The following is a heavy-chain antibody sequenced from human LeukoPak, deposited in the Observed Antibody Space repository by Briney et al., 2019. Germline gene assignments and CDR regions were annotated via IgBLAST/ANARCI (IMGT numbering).Heavy chain of an antibody. V-gene: IGHV1-69*05. J-gene: IGHJ3*02. CDR1: GGTFSSYA. Sequence: ASVKVSCKASGGTFSSYAISWVRRAPGQGLEWMGRIIPIFGTANYAQKFQGRVTITTDESTSTAYMELSSLRSEDTAVYYCARDYHDSSGYYSYAFDIWGQGTMVTVSS. CDR3: ARDYHDSSGYYSYAFDI. D-gene: IGHD3-22*01. CDR2: IIPIFGTA.